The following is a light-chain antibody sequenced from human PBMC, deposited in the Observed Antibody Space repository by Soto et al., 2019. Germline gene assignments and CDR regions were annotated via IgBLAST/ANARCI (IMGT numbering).Light chain of an antibody. J-gene: IGKJ1*01. CDR3: QQYNNWPPTWT. CDR1: RSVSSN. V-gene: IGKV3D-15*01. Sequence: VLTQSPGTLSLSPGERATLSCRASRSVSSNYLAWYQQKPGQAPRLLIYGASSRATGIPARFSGSGSGTEFTLTISSLQSEDFVVYFCQQYNNWPPTWTFGQGTKVDIK. CDR2: GAS.